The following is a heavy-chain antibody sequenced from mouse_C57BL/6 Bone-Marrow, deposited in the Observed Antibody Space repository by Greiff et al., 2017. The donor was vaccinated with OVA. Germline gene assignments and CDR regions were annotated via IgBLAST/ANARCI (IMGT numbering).Heavy chain of an antibody. CDR3: ARNRIYYYGSHWYLDV. CDR2: INPNNGGT. Sequence: EVKLQESGPELVKPGASVKIPCKASGYTFTDYNMDWVKQSHGKSLEWIGDINPNNGGTIYNQKFKGKATLTVDKSSSTAYMELRSLTSEDTAVYYCARNRIYYYGSHWYLDVWGTGTTVTVSS. D-gene: IGHD1-1*01. J-gene: IGHJ1*03. V-gene: IGHV1-18*01. CDR1: GYTFTDYN.